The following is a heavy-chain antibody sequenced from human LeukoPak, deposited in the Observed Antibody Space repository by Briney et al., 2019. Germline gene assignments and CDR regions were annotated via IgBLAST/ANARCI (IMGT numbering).Heavy chain of an antibody. Sequence: PSETLSLTCTVSGGSISSSSYYWGWIRQPPGKGLEWIGSIYYRGSTYYNPSLKSRVTISVDTSKNQFSLKLSSVTAADTAVYYCARDKTYYYGSGSPRPYYYYYMDVWGKGPRSPSP. CDR3: ARDKTYYYGSGSPRPYYYYYMDV. CDR1: GGSISSSSYY. D-gene: IGHD3-10*01. CDR2: IYYRGST. V-gene: IGHV4-39*07. J-gene: IGHJ6*03.